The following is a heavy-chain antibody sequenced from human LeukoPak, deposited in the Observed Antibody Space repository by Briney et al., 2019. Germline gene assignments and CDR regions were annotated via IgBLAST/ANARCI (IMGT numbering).Heavy chain of an antibody. V-gene: IGHV1-69*04. CDR2: IIPILGIA. J-gene: IGHJ6*02. CDR3: ASKSIVGATTYYYYGMDV. D-gene: IGHD1-26*01. Sequence: SVKVSCKASGGTFSSYAISWVRQAPGQGLEWMGRIIPILGIASYAQKFQGRVTITADKSTSTAYMELSSLRSEDTAVYYCASKSIVGATTYYYYGMDVWGQGTTVTVSS. CDR1: GGTFSSYA.